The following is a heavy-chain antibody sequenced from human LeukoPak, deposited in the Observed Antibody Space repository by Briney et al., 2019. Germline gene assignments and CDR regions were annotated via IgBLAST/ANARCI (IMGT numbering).Heavy chain of an antibody. CDR1: GFTFNTYA. J-gene: IGHJ3*02. CDR3: AKGTCSSSSCYGNAFDI. V-gene: IGHV3-23*01. D-gene: IGHD2-2*01. CDR2: ISGNGGRT. Sequence: GGSLRLSCAASGFTFNTYAMSWVRQAPGKGLEWVSTISGNGGRTYYADSVKGRFTISRDNSNNTLSLQMKSLRVEDTAVYHCAKGTCSSSSCYGNAFDIWGQGTVVTVSS.